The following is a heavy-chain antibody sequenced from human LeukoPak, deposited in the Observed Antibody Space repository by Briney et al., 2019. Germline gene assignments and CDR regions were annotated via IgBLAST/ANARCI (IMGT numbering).Heavy chain of an antibody. CDR3: ARGRSGWYETFDY. Sequence: ASVKVSCKASGYTFTAYDMLWVPRAPGKGFEGMGWISAYNGNTNYAQKLQGRVTMTTDTSTSTAYMELRSLRSDDTAVYYCARGRSGWYETFDYWGQGTLVTVSS. CDR2: ISAYNGNT. D-gene: IGHD6-19*01. CDR1: GYTFTAYD. V-gene: IGHV1-18*04. J-gene: IGHJ4*02.